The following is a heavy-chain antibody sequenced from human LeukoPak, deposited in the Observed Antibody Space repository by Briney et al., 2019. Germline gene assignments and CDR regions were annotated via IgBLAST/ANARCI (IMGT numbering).Heavy chain of an antibody. J-gene: IGHJ5*02. V-gene: IGHV1-8*01. Sequence: ASVKVSCKASGYTFTSYDINWVRQATGQGLEWMGWMNPNSGNTGYAQKFQGRVTMTRNTSISTAYMELSSLRSEATAVYYCARGYRSGWYDWFDPWGQGTLVTVSS. D-gene: IGHD6-19*01. CDR2: MNPNSGNT. CDR3: ARGYRSGWYDWFDP. CDR1: GYTFTSYD.